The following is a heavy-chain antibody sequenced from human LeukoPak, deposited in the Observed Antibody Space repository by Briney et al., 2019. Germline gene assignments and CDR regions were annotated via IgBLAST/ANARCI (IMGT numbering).Heavy chain of an antibody. D-gene: IGHD2-15*01. J-gene: IGHJ6*02. CDR2: ISAYNGNT. CDR3: ARPGRLYCSGGSCYSDPYGMDV. V-gene: IGHV1-18*01. Sequence: ASVKVSCKASGYTFTSYGISWVRQAPGQGLEWMGWISAYNGNTNYAQKLQGRVTMTTDTSTSTAYMELRSLRSDDTAVYHCARPGRLYCSGGSCYSDPYGMDVWGQGTTVTVSS. CDR1: GYTFTSYG.